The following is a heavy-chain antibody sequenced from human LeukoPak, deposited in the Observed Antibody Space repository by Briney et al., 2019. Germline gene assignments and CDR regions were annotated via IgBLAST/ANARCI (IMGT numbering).Heavy chain of an antibody. CDR1: GYTLTELS. CDR3: ARGYGDYYFDY. CDR2: FDPEDGET. V-gene: IGHV1-24*01. Sequence: ASVKVSCKVSGYTLTELSMHWVRQAPGKGLEWMGGFDPEDGETIYAQKFQGRVTMTRDTSTSTVYMELSSLRSEDTAVYYCARGYGDYYFDYWGQGTLVTVSS. D-gene: IGHD4-17*01. J-gene: IGHJ4*02.